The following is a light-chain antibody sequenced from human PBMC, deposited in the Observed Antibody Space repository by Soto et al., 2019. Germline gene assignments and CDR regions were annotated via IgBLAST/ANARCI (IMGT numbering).Light chain of an antibody. Sequence: EIVMTQSPATLSVSPGERATLSCRASQSVSSNLAWYQQKPGQAPRLLIYGASTRATAFPARFSGSGSGTEFPLTISSLQSEDFAVYYCQQYNNWPRTFGQGTKLEIK. V-gene: IGKV3-15*01. CDR1: QSVSSN. CDR3: QQYNNWPRT. J-gene: IGKJ1*01. CDR2: GAS.